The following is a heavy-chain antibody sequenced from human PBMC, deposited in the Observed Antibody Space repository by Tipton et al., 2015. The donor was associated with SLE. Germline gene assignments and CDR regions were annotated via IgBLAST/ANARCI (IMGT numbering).Heavy chain of an antibody. D-gene: IGHD4-17*01. CDR1: GGTFSSYA. CDR2: IIPIFGTT. J-gene: IGHJ4*02. Sequence: QSGAEVKKPGSSVKVSCKAAGGTFSSYAINWVRQAPGQGLEWMGGIIPIFGTTNYAQNFQGRVTITTDESTSTVYMELSSLKSEDTAVYYCATEIFGDYHAVDYWGQGTLVSVSS. CDR3: ATEIFGDYHAVDY. V-gene: IGHV1-69*05.